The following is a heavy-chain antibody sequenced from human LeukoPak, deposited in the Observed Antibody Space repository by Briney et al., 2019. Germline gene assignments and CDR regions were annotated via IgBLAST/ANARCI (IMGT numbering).Heavy chain of an antibody. CDR2: IRSKAYGGTT. CDR3: TTQVYDFWSGYFDY. CDR1: GFTSSDYL. V-gene: IGHV3-49*04. J-gene: IGHJ4*02. D-gene: IGHD3-3*01. Sequence: PGRSLRLSCTASGFTSSDYLMSWVRQAPGKGLEWVGFIRSKAYGGTTEYAASVKGRFTISGDDSKTIAYLQMNSLKTEDTAVYYCTTQVYDFWSGYFDYWGQGTLVTVSS.